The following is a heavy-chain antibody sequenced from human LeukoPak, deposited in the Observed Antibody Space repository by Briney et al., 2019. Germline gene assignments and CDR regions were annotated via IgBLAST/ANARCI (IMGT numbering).Heavy chain of an antibody. CDR3: ARGHLSGSYHSGDRWFDH. J-gene: IGHJ5*02. D-gene: IGHD3-10*01. V-gene: IGHV5-51*01. CDR1: GYSFTSYW. Sequence: GESLKISCKGSGYSFTSYWIGWVRQMPGKGLEWMGIIYPGDSDTRYSPSFQGQVTISADKSISTAYLQWSRLKASDTAMYYCARGHLSGSYHSGDRWFDHWGQGTVVNVTS. CDR2: IYPGDSDT.